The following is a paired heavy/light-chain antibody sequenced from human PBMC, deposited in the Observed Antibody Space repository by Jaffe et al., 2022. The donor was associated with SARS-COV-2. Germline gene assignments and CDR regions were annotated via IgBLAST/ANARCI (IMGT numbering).Heavy chain of an antibody. J-gene: IGHJ3*02. Sequence: QVQLQESGPGLVKPSETLSLTCTVSGGSISYYYWSWIRQPPGKGLEWIGYIYYSGSTNYNPSLKSRVTISVDTSKNQFSLKLSSVTAADTAVYYCARAYDSSGYFNAFDIWGQGTMVTVSS. CDR1: GGSISYYY. V-gene: IGHV4-59*01. CDR2: IYYSGST. D-gene: IGHD3-22*01. CDR3: ARAYDSSGYFNAFDI.
Light chain of an antibody. CDR3: QQYGSSPWT. CDR1: QRVSSSY. CDR2: GAS. Sequence: EIVLTQSPGTLSLSPGERATLSCRASQRVSSSYLAWYQQKPGQAPRLLIYGASSRATGIPDRFSGSGSGTDFTLTISRLEPEDFAVYYCQQYGSSPWTFGQGTKVEIK. J-gene: IGKJ1*01. V-gene: IGKV3-20*01.